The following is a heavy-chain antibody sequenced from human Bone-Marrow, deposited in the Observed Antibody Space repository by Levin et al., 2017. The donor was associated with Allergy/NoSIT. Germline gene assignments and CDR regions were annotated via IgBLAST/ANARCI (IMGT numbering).Heavy chain of an antibody. CDR2: IYTSGST. D-gene: IGHD2-15*01. Sequence: PSETLSLTCTVSGGSISSYYWSWIRQPAGKGLEWIGRIYTSGSTNYNPSLKSRVTMSVDTSKNQFSLKLSSVTAADTAVYYCARDSVHLGDCSGGSCYPDRYFDLWGRGTLVTVSS. V-gene: IGHV4-4*07. CDR3: ARDSVHLGDCSGGSCYPDRYFDL. J-gene: IGHJ2*01. CDR1: GGSISSYY.